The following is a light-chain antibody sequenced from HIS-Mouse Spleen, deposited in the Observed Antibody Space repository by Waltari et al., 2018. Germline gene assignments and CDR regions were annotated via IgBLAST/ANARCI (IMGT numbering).Light chain of an antibody. Sequence: DIQLTPSPYFLSASVGDRVIITCRASQGISSYLAWYQQKPGKAPKLLIDAASTLQSGVPSRFSGSGSGIEFTLTISSLQPDEFATYYCQQLNSYPPTFGQGTKVEIK. CDR2: AAS. CDR3: QQLNSYPPT. J-gene: IGKJ1*01. V-gene: IGKV1-9*01. CDR1: QGISSY.